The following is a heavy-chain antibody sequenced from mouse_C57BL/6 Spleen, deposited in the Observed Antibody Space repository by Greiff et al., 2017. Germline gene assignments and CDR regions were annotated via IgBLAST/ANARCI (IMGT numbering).Heavy chain of an antibody. CDR2: ISYDGSN. V-gene: IGHV3-6*01. D-gene: IGHD2-4*01. CDR3: ARDYYDYPFAY. Sequence: EVKVEESGPGLVKPSQSLSLTCSVTGYSITSGYYWNWIRQFPGNKLEWMGYISYDGSNNYNPSLKNRISITRDTSKNQFFLKLNSVTTEDTATYYCARDYYDYPFAYWGQGTLVTVSA. J-gene: IGHJ3*01. CDR1: GYSITSGYY.